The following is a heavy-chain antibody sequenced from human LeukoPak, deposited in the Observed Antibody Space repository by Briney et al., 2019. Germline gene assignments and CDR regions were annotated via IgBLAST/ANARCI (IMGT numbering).Heavy chain of an antibody. CDR3: ARTENYIPEDWFDA. CDR1: GGSFSTSSYC. D-gene: IGHD5-24*01. Sequence: PSETLSLTCTVVGGSFSTSSYCGGWICQPPGKGLEGIGSICYSGSTFYDPSLKSRVTLSVDTSKNQFSLKLSAVTAADTAVYYCARTENYIPEDWFDAWGQGTLVTVSS. CDR2: ICYSGST. V-gene: IGHV4-39*01. J-gene: IGHJ5*02.